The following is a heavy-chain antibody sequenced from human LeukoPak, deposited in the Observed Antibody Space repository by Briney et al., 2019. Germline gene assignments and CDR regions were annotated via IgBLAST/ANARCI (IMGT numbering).Heavy chain of an antibody. Sequence: PGGSLRLSCAASGFTFSSYAMHWVRQAPGKGLEWVAAISYDGSNKYYADSVKGRFTISRDNSKNTLYLQMNSLRAEDTAVYYCARDIRDYGDYNWFDPWGQGTLVTVSS. V-gene: IGHV3-30*04. D-gene: IGHD4-17*01. CDR2: ISYDGSNK. CDR3: ARDIRDYGDYNWFDP. CDR1: GFTFSSYA. J-gene: IGHJ5*02.